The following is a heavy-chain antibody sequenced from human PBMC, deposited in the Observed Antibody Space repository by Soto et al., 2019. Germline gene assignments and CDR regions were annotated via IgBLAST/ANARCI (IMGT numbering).Heavy chain of an antibody. D-gene: IGHD1-1*01. CDR1: GFVFSVYY. CDR2: ISDDGKNT. Sequence: EVQLEQSGGGLVQPGESLRLSCAASGFVFSVYYMHWVRQVPGKASVWVARISDDGKNTPYADSVKGRFTISRDNAKDALYRQMSNLRPEDTAVYYCTRGPRPSSIGTGAYWGRGTQVTVSS. J-gene: IGHJ4*02. V-gene: IGHV3-74*03. CDR3: TRGPRPSSIGTGAY.